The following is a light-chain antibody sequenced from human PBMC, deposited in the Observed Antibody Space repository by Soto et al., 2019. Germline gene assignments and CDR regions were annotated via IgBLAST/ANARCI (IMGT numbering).Light chain of an antibody. Sequence: QSVLTQPRSVSGSPGQSVTISCTGSSSNIGEYDYVSWYQQYPGKPPKMLIHDATERPSGVPDRFSASKSGNTASLTISGLQAEDEADYYCCSYAGRSWVFGGGTKLTVL. V-gene: IGLV2-11*01. CDR1: SSNIGEYDY. CDR2: DAT. CDR3: CSYAGRSWV. J-gene: IGLJ3*02.